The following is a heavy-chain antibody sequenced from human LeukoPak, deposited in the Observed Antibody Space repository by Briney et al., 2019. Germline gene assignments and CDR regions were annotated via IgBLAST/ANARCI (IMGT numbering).Heavy chain of an antibody. V-gene: IGHV3-11*06. CDR1: GFTFSDYY. CDR3: ARGPPRSMDV. Sequence: GGSLRLSCAASGFTFSDYYMSWIRQAPGKGLEWLSYISGSSAYTNYADSVKGRFTISRDNAKNSLYLQMDSLRAEDTALYYCARGPPRSMDVWGQGTTVTVSS. J-gene: IGHJ6*02. CDR2: ISGSSAYT.